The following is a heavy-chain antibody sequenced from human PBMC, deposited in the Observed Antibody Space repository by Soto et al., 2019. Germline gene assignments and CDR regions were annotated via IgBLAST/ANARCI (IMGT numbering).Heavy chain of an antibody. CDR1: GYTFTSYG. V-gene: IGHV1-18*01. CDR3: AREVIYYDSSVQGGACDI. CDR2: ISAYNGNT. Sequence: ASVKVSCKASGYTFTSYGISWVRQAPGQGLEWMGWISAYNGNTNYAQKLQGRVTMTTDTSTSTAYMELRSLRSDDTAVYYCAREVIYYDSSVQGGACDIWGQGTMVT. J-gene: IGHJ3*02. D-gene: IGHD3-22*01.